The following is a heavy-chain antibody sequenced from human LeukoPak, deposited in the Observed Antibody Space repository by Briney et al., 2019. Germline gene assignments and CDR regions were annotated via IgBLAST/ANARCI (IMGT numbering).Heavy chain of an antibody. CDR3: ARDAPYYYDSSGYYPSV. D-gene: IGHD3-22*01. V-gene: IGHV3-48*04. CDR2: ISSSSSTI. Sequence: GGSLRLSCAASGFTFGSYSMNGVRQAPGKGLEWVSYISSSSSTIYYADSVKGRFTISRDNAKNSLYLQMNSLRAEDTAVYYCARDAPYYYDSSGYYPSVWGKGTTVTVSS. J-gene: IGHJ6*04. CDR1: GFTFGSYS.